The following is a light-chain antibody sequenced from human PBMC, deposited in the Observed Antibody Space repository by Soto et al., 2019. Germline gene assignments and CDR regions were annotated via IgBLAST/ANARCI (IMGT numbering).Light chain of an antibody. J-gene: IGKJ1*01. CDR2: DAS. CDR1: RSISSW. V-gene: IGKV1-5*01. Sequence: IQMTQSPSTLSGSVGDRVTITCRSSRSISSWLAWYQQKPGKAPKPLIYDASSLESGVPSRFSGSGSGTEFTLTISSLQPDDFATYYCQQYKSYPWTFGQGTKV. CDR3: QQYKSYPWT.